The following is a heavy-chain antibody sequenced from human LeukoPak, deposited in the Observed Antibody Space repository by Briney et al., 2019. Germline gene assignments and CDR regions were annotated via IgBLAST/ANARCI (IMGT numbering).Heavy chain of an antibody. CDR3: AKDYDILTGYHDY. CDR2: ISGSGGST. D-gene: IGHD3-9*01. Sequence: GGSLRLSCAASGFTFSSYAVSWVRQAPGKGLEWVSAISGSGGSTYYADSVKGRFTISRDNSKNTLYLQMNSLRAEDTAVYYCAKDYDILTGYHDYWGQGTLVTVSS. CDR1: GFTFSSYA. V-gene: IGHV3-23*01. J-gene: IGHJ4*02.